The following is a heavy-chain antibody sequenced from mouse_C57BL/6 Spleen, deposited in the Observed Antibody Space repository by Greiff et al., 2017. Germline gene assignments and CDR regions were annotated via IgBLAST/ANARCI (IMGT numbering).Heavy chain of an antibody. CDR3: AKVSHYYGSSYGYFDV. D-gene: IGHD1-1*01. CDR1: GYAFSSSW. Sequence: QVQLQQSGPELVKPGASVKISCKASGYAFSSSWMNWVKQRPGKGLEWIGRIYPGDGDTNYNGKFKGKATLTADKSSSTAYMQLSSLTSEDSAVYFCAKVSHYYGSSYGYFDVWGTGTTVTVSS. V-gene: IGHV1-82*01. J-gene: IGHJ1*03. CDR2: IYPGDGDT.